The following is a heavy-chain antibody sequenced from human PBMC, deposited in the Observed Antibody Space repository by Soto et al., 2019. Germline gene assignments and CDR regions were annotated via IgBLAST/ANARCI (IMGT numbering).Heavy chain of an antibody. D-gene: IGHD3-3*02. CDR2: INPNSGDT. Sequence: ASVKVSCKASGYIFTGYYMHWVRQAPGQGLEWMGWINPNSGDTNYTQKFQGWVTMTRDTSISTAYMELSRLRSDDTAMYYCARHFIHYYYGMDVWGQGTTVTVSS. CDR3: ARHFIHYYYGMDV. J-gene: IGHJ6*02. CDR1: GYIFTGYY. V-gene: IGHV1-2*04.